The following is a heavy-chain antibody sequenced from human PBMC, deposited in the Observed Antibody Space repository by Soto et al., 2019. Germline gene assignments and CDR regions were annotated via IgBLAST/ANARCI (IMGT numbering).Heavy chain of an antibody. CDR2: IGYDGSNK. V-gene: IGHV3-33*01. J-gene: IGHJ6*02. Sequence: GSLRLSCAASGFTFSSYGMHWVRQAPGKGLEWVAVIGYDGSNKYYADSAKDPFTITRDKSRSSLYLQMNSLRAEETAWYYCARSYYYFWSGFRFEQVPGSSQTPSVVHGMDVWDQETTGTV. D-gene: IGHD3-3*01. CDR3: ARSYYYFWSGFRFEQVPGSSQTPSVVHGMDV. CDR1: GFTFSSYG.